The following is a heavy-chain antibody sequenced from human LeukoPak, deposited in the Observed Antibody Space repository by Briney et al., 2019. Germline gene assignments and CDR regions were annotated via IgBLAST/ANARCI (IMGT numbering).Heavy chain of an antibody. J-gene: IGHJ5*01. CDR2: INHSGST. Sequence: SETLSLTCAVYGGSFSGYYWSWIRQPPGKGLEWIGEINHSGSTNYNPSLKSRVTISVDTSKNQLSLKLSSVTAADTAVYYCARGTGYSSSWFGYWGQGTLVTVSS. CDR3: ARGTGYSSSWFGY. D-gene: IGHD6-13*01. CDR1: GGSFSGYY. V-gene: IGHV4-34*01.